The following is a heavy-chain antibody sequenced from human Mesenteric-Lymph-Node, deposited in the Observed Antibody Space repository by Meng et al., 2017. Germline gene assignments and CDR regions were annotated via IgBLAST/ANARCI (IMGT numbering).Heavy chain of an antibody. CDR3: ARDLDLSGYNDY. D-gene: IGHD3-9*01. CDR2: ISSSSSYI. J-gene: IGHJ4*02. CDR1: GFTFSSYS. Sequence: GGSLRLSCAASGFTFSSYSMNWVRQAPGKGLEWVSSISSSSSYIYYADSVKGRFTISRDNAKNSLYLQMNSLRAEDTAVYYCARDLDLSGYNDYWGQGTLVTVSS. V-gene: IGHV3-21*01.